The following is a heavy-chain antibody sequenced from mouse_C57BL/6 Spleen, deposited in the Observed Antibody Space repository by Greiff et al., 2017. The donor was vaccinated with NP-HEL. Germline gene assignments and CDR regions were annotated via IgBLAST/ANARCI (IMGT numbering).Heavy chain of an antibody. J-gene: IGHJ3*01. CDR3: ARESLYGNEFAY. V-gene: IGHV5-4*01. Sequence: EVKLVESGGGLVKPGGSLKLSCAASGFTFSSYAMSWVRQTPEKRLEWVATISDGGSYTYYPDNVKGRFTISRDNAKNNLYLQMSHLKSEDTAMYYCARESLYGNEFAYWGQGTLVTVSA. CDR1: GFTFSSYA. CDR2: ISDGGSYT. D-gene: IGHD2-1*01.